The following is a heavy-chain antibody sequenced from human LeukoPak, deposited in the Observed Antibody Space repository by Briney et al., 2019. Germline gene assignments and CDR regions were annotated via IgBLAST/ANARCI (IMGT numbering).Heavy chain of an antibody. V-gene: IGHV4-59*08. CDR3: ARHAIYSGGYSYWFDP. J-gene: IGHJ5*02. CDR2: IYYSGIT. CDR1: GGSITSYY. D-gene: IGHD1-26*01. Sequence: SETLSLTCTVSGGSITSYYWSWIRQPPGKGLEWIAYIYYSGITNYNPSLKGRASISLDASKNLCSLRLSSVTAADTAVYYCARHAIYSGGYSYWFDPWGLGTLVTVSS.